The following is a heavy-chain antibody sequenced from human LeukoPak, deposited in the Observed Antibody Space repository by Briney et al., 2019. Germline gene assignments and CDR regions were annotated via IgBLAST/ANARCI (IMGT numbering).Heavy chain of an antibody. D-gene: IGHD6-19*01. CDR1: GFIFTKYG. J-gene: IGHJ5*02. CDR3: ARDPSNTSGWKTWFDT. Sequence: GASVKVSCKASGFIFTKYGISWVRQAPGQGLEWVGWFSGYNGDTNYAQKLQGRVTMTTDTSTTTAYMELRSLRSDDTAFYYCARDPSNTSGWKTWFDTWGQGTLVTVSS. V-gene: IGHV1-18*01. CDR2: FSGYNGDT.